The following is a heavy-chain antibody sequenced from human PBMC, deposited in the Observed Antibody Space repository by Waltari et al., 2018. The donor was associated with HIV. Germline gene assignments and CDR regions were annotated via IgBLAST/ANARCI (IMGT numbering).Heavy chain of an antibody. CDR1: GYTFTSYA. CDR2: SDPASGNA. D-gene: IGHD3-10*01. CDR3: ARGGRSGGFDH. V-gene: IGHV1-3*02. Sequence: QIQLVQSGPEVRKPGDVVRISCRASGYTFTSYAIPWVPQAPGQGLGWLGWSDPASGNAKSTQDFRDRVTFSWDTSATTAFMELRSLRYGDDSVFFCARGGRSGGFDHWGQGTSV. J-gene: IGHJ4*01.